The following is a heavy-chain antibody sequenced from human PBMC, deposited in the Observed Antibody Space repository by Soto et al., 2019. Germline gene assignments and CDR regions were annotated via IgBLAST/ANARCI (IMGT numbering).Heavy chain of an antibody. CDR3: ASNNWNRDAFDI. CDR2: IIPIFGTA. V-gene: IGHV1-69*13. Sequence: SVKVSCKASGGTFSSYAISWVRQAPGQGLEWMGGIIPIFGTANYAQKFQGRVTITADESTSTDYMELSSLRSEDTAVYYCASNNWNRDAFDIWGQGTMVTVSS. J-gene: IGHJ3*02. CDR1: GGTFSSYA. D-gene: IGHD1-20*01.